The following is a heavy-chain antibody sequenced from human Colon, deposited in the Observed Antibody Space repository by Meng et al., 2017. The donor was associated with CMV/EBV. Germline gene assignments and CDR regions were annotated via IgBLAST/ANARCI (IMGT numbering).Heavy chain of an antibody. CDR2: INTYNGNI. CDR3: GRGESSDY. D-gene: IGHD1-26*01. CDR1: GYPFPTHV. J-gene: IGHJ4*02. Sequence: TVSCTTSGYPFPTHVITWVRQAPGQGLEWMAWINTYNGNIIYAQKFQGRVTMTTDTSTSTVYMELRSLRSDDTAVYYCGRGESSDYWGQGTLVTVSS. V-gene: IGHV1-18*01.